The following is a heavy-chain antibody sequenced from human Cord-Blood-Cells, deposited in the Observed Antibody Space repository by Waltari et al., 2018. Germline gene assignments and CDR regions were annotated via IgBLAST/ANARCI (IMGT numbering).Heavy chain of an antibody. V-gene: IGHV3-30*04. CDR1: GFTFSSYA. J-gene: IGHJ5*02. D-gene: IGHD6-13*01. CDR3: ARERRAAYNWFGP. CDR2: ISYDGSNK. Sequence: QVQLVESGGGVVQPGRSLRLSCAASGFTFSSYAMHGVRQAPGKGLEWVAVISYDGSNKYYADSVKGRFTISRDNSKNTLYLQMNSLRAEDTAVYYCARERRAAYNWFGPWGQGTLVTVSS.